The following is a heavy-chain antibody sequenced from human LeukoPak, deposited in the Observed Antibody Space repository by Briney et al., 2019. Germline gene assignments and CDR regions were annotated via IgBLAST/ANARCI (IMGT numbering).Heavy chain of an antibody. CDR2: IIPIFGIA. Sequence: SVKVSCKASGGTFSSHAISWVRQAPGQGLEWMGRIIPIFGIANYAQKFQGRVTITADKPTSTAYMELSSLRSEDTAVYYCASTSGSSGWYSPPDYWGQGTLVTVSS. J-gene: IGHJ4*02. CDR1: GGTFSSHA. D-gene: IGHD6-19*01. V-gene: IGHV1-69*04. CDR3: ASTSGSSGWYSPPDY.